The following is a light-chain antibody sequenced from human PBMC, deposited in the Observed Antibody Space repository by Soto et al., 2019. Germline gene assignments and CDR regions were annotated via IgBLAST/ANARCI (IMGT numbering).Light chain of an antibody. V-gene: IGKV1-39*01. CDR2: AAS. Sequence: DIQMTQSPSSLSASVGDKASITCRASQGFTTYLNWYQQKPGNAPKLLIYAASTLQSGVPSRFSGSGAETDFTLTISSLQPEDCATYSCQQSYSTTWTFGQGTKVEIK. CDR1: QGFTTY. J-gene: IGKJ1*01. CDR3: QQSYSTTWT.